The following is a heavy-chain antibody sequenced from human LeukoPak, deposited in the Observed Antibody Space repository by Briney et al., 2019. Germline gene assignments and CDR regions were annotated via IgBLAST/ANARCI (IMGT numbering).Heavy chain of an antibody. D-gene: IGHD5-24*01. CDR2: IWYDGNER. V-gene: IGHV3-33*06. CDR1: GFTFSSYS. CDR3: AKSRGDRERWLHFDS. Sequence: GGSLRLSCAASGFTFSSYSMNWVRQAPGKGLEWVAVIWYDGNERRYVDSVRGRFTISRDNSKNTVYLQMNSLRVDDTAVYYCAKSRGDRERWLHFDSWGQGTLVTVSS. J-gene: IGHJ4*02.